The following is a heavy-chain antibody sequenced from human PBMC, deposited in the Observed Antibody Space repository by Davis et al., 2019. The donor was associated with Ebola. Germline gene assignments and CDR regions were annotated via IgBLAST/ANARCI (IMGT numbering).Heavy chain of an antibody. CDR2: IRSKANSYAT. J-gene: IGHJ6*02. CDR1: GFTFSGSA. V-gene: IGHV3-73*01. D-gene: IGHD3-3*02. CDR3: AKVPFLEWLPDYGMDV. Sequence: PGGSLRLSCAASGFTFSGSAMHWVRQASGKGLEWVGRIRSKANSYATAYAASVKGRFTISRDNSKNTLYLQMNSLRAEDTAVYYCAKVPFLEWLPDYGMDVWGQGTTVTVSS.